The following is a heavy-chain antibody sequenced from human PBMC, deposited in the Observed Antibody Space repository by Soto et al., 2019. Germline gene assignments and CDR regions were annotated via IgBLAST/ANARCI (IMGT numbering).Heavy chain of an antibody. V-gene: IGHV3-23*01. CDR1: GFTFSNYA. CDR2: ISGSGGSA. Sequence: EVQLLESGGGLVGPGGSLRLSCAASGFTFSNYAMNWVRQAPGKGLECVSVISGSGGSAYYADSVQGRFTISRDNSKNTLYLQMNSLRAEDTAVYYCAKDFQNGMDVWGQGTTVTVSS. J-gene: IGHJ6*02. CDR3: AKDFQNGMDV.